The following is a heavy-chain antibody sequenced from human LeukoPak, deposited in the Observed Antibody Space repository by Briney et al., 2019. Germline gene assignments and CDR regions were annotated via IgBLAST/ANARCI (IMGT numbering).Heavy chain of an antibody. CDR1: GGSISGYY. CDR3: ARSVPSLDYLFDS. Sequence: SDTLSLTCTVSGGSISGYYWTWIRQLPGKGLEWIGYIYNIGITNYNPSLKSRVTVSVYTSKNQFSLRLTSVTAADTAVYYCARSVPSLDYLFDSWGHGTLVTVSS. J-gene: IGHJ5*01. V-gene: IGHV4-59*08. CDR2: IYNIGIT. D-gene: IGHD4-11*01.